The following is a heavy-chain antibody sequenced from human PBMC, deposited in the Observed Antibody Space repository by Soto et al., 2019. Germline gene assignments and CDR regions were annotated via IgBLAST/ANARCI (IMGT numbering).Heavy chain of an antibody. CDR2: ISPICGTA. Sequence: SVKASCKASRGTFSSYAMSWVRQAPEQGLEWMGAISPICGTANYAQKFRGRVTITADGSTSTAYREPGGPRFEGTGVYTCSSRVSDGSGPGCSYGGGGEGTMVTVSS. CDR1: RGTFSSYA. J-gene: IGHJ3*01. V-gene: IGHV1-69*13. D-gene: IGHD3-22*01. CDR3: SSRVSDGSGPGCSYGG.